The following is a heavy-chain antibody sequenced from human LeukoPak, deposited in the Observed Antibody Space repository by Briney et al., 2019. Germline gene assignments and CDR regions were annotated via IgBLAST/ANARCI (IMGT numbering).Heavy chain of an antibody. Sequence: VASVKVSCKASGYTFTSYGISWVRQAPGQGLEWMGWISAYNGNTNYAQKLQGRVTMTTDTSTSTAYMELRSLRSDDTAVYYCARDRHPTNFFRLYYYYYYMDVWGKGTTVTVSS. V-gene: IGHV1-18*01. CDR2: ISAYNGNT. D-gene: IGHD5-12*01. CDR1: GYTFTSYG. J-gene: IGHJ6*03. CDR3: ARDRHPTNFFRLYYYYYYMDV.